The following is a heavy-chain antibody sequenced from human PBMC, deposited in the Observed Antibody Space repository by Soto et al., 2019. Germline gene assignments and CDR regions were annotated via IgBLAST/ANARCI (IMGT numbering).Heavy chain of an antibody. D-gene: IGHD2-21*02. V-gene: IGHV3-33*01. CDR2: IWYDGSDK. J-gene: IGHJ6*02. CDR3: ARGVTATPGYAMDV. Sequence: PGGSLRLSCAASGFTFSTCGMHWVRQAPGKGLEWVAFIWYDGSDKYYAVSVKGRFTISRDNSKNTLYLQMNSLRAEDTAIYYCARGVTATPGYAMDVWGQGTTVTVSS. CDR1: GFTFSTCG.